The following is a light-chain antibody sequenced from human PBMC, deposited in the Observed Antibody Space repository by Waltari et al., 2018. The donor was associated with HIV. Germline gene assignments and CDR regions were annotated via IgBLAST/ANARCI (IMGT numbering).Light chain of an antibody. CDR1: QSVSSSY. V-gene: IGKV3-20*01. CDR2: GAS. Sequence: EIVLRQSPGTLSLSPGERATLSCRASQSVSSSYLAWYQHKPGQAPRLLIYGASSSATGIPDRFSGSGSGTDFTLTISRLEPEDFAVYYCQQYGRSPPYTFGQGTKLEI. J-gene: IGKJ2*01. CDR3: QQYGRSPPYT.